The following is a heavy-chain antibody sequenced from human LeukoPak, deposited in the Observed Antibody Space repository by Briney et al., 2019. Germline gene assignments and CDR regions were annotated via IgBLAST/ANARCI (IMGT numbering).Heavy chain of an antibody. J-gene: IGHJ4*02. D-gene: IGHD3-22*01. CDR1: GFTFSDHY. Sequence: GGSLRLSCAASGFTFSDHYMDWVRQAPGKGLEWVSSISSSSSTIYYADSVKGRFTISRDNAKNSLYLQMNSLRAEDTAVYYCARDLAVVLSDYWGQGTLVTVSS. CDR3: ARDLAVVLSDY. V-gene: IGHV3-11*04. CDR2: ISSSSSTI.